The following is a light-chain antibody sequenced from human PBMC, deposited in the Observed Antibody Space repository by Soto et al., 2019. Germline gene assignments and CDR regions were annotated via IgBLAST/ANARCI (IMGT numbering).Light chain of an antibody. CDR2: DVS. Sequence: QSALTQPASVSGSPGQSITISCTGTRSDVGNYDLVSWYQQHPGKAPKMLIYDVSNRPSGVSNRFSGSKSGNTASLTISGLQAEDEADYYCSSYTGTSAPYVLGTGTKVTVL. CDR1: RSDVGNYDL. CDR3: SSYTGTSAPYV. V-gene: IGLV2-14*02. J-gene: IGLJ1*01.